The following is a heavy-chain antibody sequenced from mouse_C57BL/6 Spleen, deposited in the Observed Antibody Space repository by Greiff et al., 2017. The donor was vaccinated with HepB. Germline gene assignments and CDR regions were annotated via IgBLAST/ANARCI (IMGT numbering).Heavy chain of an antibody. D-gene: IGHD1-2*01. CDR1: GYTFTDYY. CDR3: ARDYGGGYYAMDY. V-gene: IGHV1-26*01. J-gene: IGHJ4*01. CDR2: INPNNGGT. Sequence: EVQGVESGPELVKPGASVKISCKASGYTFTDYYMNWVKQSHGKSLEWIGDINPNNGGTSYNQKFKGKATLTVDKSSSTAYMELRSLTSEDSAVYYCARDYGGGYYAMDYWGQGTSVTVSS.